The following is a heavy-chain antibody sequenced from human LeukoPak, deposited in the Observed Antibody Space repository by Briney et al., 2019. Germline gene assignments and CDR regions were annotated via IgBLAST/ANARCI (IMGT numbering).Heavy chain of an antibody. J-gene: IGHJ5*02. CDR3: ARDVSPYYDFWSGYSSWFDP. Sequence: GRSLRLSCAASGFTFSSYAMHWVRQAPGKGLEWVAVTSYDGTNKYYGDSVKGRFTISRDNSKNRLYLQMNSLRAEDTAVYYCARDVSPYYDFWSGYSSWFDPWGQGTLVTVSS. CDR2: TSYDGTNK. D-gene: IGHD3-3*01. CDR1: GFTFSSYA. V-gene: IGHV3-30-3*01.